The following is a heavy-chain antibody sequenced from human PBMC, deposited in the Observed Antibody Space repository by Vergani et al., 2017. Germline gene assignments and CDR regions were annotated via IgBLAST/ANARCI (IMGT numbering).Heavy chain of an antibody. CDR2: IFYSGTT. CDR1: GGSISSGDHC. CDR3: PRVDTQVPATSHFYYMDV. Sequence: QVQLQESGPGVVKPSQTLSLTCAVSGGSISSGDHCWTWIRQRPGKGLEWIGYIFYSGTTYDNPSLRSRLTISVDTSQNQFSLKLRSVTAADTAVYYWPRVDTQVPATSHFYYMDVWGKGTTVVVSS. J-gene: IGHJ6*03. D-gene: IGHD6-25*01. V-gene: IGHV4-31*11.